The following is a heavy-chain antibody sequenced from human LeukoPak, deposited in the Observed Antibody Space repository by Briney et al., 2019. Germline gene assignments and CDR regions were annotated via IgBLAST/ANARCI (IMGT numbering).Heavy chain of an antibody. V-gene: IGHV1-69*04. J-gene: IGHJ4*02. CDR3: ARVVGSGSYLHIDY. Sequence: SVKVSCKASGGTFSSYAISWVRQAPGQGLEWMGRIIPILGIANYAQKFQGRVTITADKSTSTAYMELSSLRSEDTAVYYCARVVGSGSYLHIDYWGQGTLVTVPS. CDR2: IIPILGIA. CDR1: GGTFSSYA. D-gene: IGHD1-26*01.